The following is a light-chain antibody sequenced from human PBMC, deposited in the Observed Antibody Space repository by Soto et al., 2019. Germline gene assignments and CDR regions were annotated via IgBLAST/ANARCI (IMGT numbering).Light chain of an antibody. V-gene: IGKV3-20*01. CDR3: LQYGSSPMYT. J-gene: IGKJ2*01. CDR1: QSVSSSY. Sequence: EIVLTQSPGTLSLSPGERATLSCRASQSVSSSYLAWYQQKPGQAPRLLIYGASSRATGIPDRFSGSGSGTDFTLTISRLEPEDFAVYYCLQYGSSPMYTFAQGTKVEIK. CDR2: GAS.